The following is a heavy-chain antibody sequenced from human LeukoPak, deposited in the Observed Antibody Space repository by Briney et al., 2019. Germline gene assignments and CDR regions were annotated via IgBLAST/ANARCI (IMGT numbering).Heavy chain of an antibody. V-gene: IGHV3-72*01. CDR1: GFTASGFF. CDR3: ARVRGGLWYAFDL. CDR2: TKDRGNNYNT. Sequence: PGGSLRLSCAASGFTASGFFMDWVRQAPGKGLEWVGRTKDRGNNYNTEYAASVTGRFTISRDDSKNSLSLQMNSLKIEDTAIYYCARVRGGLWYAFDLWGRGTMVTVSS. J-gene: IGHJ3*01. D-gene: IGHD2-21*01.